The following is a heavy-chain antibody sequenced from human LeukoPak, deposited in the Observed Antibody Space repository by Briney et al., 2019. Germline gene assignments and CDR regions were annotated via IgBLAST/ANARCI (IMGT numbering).Heavy chain of an antibody. CDR3: ARPRRFDSSGYFDY. Sequence: PGGSLRLSCAASGFTFSSYSMNWVRQAPGKGLEWVSSISSSSSYIYYADSVKGRFTISRDNAKNSLYLQMNSLRAEDTAVYYCARPRRFDSSGYFDYWGQGTLVTVSS. D-gene: IGHD3-22*01. V-gene: IGHV3-21*01. CDR2: ISSSSSYI. J-gene: IGHJ4*02. CDR1: GFTFSSYS.